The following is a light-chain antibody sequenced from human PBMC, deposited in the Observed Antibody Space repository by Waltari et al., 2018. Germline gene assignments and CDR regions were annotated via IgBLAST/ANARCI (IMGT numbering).Light chain of an antibody. CDR2: VNSGGSH. CDR1: SSHSSNV. CDR3: ETGGHGTWV. J-gene: IGLJ3*02. V-gene: IGLV4-69*01. Sequence: QLVVTQSPSASAPLGASVKLTCTLSSSHSSNVIAWLQQRPEKGPRYLMKVNSGGSHSKGDEIPDRFSGSSSGAERYLTISSLQSDDEADYYCETGGHGTWVFGGGTKLTVL.